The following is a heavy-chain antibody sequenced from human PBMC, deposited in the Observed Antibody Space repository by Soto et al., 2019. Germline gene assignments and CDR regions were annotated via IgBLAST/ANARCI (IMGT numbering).Heavy chain of an antibody. CDR1: GGSISSSSYY. CDR2: ISHSGST. CDR3: ARGKAYDILTGWNY. V-gene: IGHV4-39*07. Sequence: SETLSLTCTVSGGSISSSSYYWGWIRQPPGKGLEWIGEISHSGSTNYNPSLKSRVTISVDTSKNQFSLKLSSVTAADTAVYYCARGKAYDILTGWNYWGQGTLVTVS. J-gene: IGHJ4*02. D-gene: IGHD3-9*01.